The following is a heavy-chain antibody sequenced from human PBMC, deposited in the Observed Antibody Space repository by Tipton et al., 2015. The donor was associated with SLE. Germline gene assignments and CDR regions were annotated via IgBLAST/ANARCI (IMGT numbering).Heavy chain of an antibody. V-gene: IGHV4-34*01. Sequence: LRLSCAVYGGSLSGNYWTWIRQPPGKGLEWIGEINHSGNTHYNPSLKSRVTISVDTSKNQFSLKLNSVTAADTAVYYCARGPYGAAASYDYWGQGTLVTVSS. D-gene: IGHD6-13*01. CDR1: GGSLSGNY. CDR3: ARGPYGAAASYDY. CDR2: INHSGNT. J-gene: IGHJ4*02.